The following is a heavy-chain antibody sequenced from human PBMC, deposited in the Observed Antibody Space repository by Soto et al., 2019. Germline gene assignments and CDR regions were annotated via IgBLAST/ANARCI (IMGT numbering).Heavy chain of an antibody. V-gene: IGHV4-59*01. Sequence: PSETLSLTCTVSGGSISSYYWSWIRQPPGKGLEWIGYIYYSGSTNYNPSLKSRVTISVDTSKNQFSLKLSSVTAADTAVYYCARARAGDAFDIWGQGTMVTVSS. CDR2: IYYSGST. CDR3: ARARAGDAFDI. J-gene: IGHJ3*02. CDR1: GGSISSYY.